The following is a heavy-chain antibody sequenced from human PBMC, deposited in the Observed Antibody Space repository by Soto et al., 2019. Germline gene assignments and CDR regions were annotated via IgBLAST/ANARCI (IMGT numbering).Heavy chain of an antibody. CDR3: AIEDRLEQDFDY. J-gene: IGHJ4*02. Sequence: ASVKVSCQASVYTFTSYAMHWVRQAPGQRLEWMGWINAGNGNTKYSQKFQGRVTITRDTSASTAYMELSSLRSDDTAVYYCAIEDRLEQDFDYWGQGTLVTVSS. CDR2: INAGNGNT. D-gene: IGHD1-1*01. CDR1: VYTFTSYA. V-gene: IGHV1-3*01.